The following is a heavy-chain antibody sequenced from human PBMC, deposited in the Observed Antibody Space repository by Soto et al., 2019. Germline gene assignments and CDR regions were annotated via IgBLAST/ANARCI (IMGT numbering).Heavy chain of an antibody. CDR2: IKEDGSDK. D-gene: IGHD3-10*01. J-gene: IGHJ4*02. CDR1: GFTFSHYW. Sequence: EVQLVESGGDLVQPGGSLRLSCAVSGFTFSHYWMTWVRQAPGKGLEWVANIKEDGSDKNYVDSVKGRFTISRDNAKNSLYLQMNSLRAEDTAVYYCAISGSEVDYWGQGTLVIVSS. V-gene: IGHV3-7*01. CDR3: AISGSEVDY.